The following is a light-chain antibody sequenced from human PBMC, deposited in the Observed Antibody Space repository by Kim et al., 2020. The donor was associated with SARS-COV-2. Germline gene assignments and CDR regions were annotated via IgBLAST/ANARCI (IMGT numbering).Light chain of an antibody. CDR3: GTWDSSLSAWV. CDR1: SCNIGSNY. V-gene: IGLV1-51*01. J-gene: IGLJ3*02. Sequence: GQKVTISCSGSSCNIGSNYVAWYQQLPGTAPTLLIYDNNKRPSGIPDRFSGSKSGTSATLGISGLLTGDEADYYCGTWDSSLSAWVFGGGTQLTVL. CDR2: DNN.